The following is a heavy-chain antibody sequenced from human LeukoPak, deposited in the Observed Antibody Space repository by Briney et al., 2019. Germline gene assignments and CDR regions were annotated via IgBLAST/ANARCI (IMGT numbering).Heavy chain of an antibody. V-gene: IGHV3-43D*03. Sequence: GGSLRLSCAASGFTFDDYAMHWVRQAPGKGLEWVSLISWDGGSTYYADSVKGRFTISRDNSKNSLYLQMNSLRAEDTALYYCAKDTEGDYYDSSGYPGYFDYWGQGTLVTVSS. CDR3: AKDTEGDYYDSSGYPGYFDY. CDR2: ISWDGGST. CDR1: GFTFDDYA. J-gene: IGHJ4*02. D-gene: IGHD3-22*01.